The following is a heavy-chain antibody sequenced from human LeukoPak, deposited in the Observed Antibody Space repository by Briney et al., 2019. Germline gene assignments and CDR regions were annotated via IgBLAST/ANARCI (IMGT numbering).Heavy chain of an antibody. CDR2: FDPEDGET. CDR3: ATMNCSGGSCYSGTLPYFDY. J-gene: IGHJ4*02. CDR1: GYTLTELS. V-gene: IGHV1-24*01. D-gene: IGHD2-15*01. Sequence: ASVKVSCKVSGYTLTELSMHWVRQAPGKGLEWMGGFDPEDGETIYAQKFQGRVTMTEDTSTDTAYMELSSLRSEDTAVYYCATMNCSGGSCYSGTLPYFDYWGQGTLVTVCS.